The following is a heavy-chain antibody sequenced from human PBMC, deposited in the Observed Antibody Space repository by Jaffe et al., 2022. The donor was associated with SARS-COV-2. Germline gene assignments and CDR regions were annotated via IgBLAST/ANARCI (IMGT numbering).Heavy chain of an antibody. V-gene: IGHV1-8*01. J-gene: IGHJ6*03. D-gene: IGHD3-9*01. CDR2: MNPNTGNT. CDR1: GYTFSSYD. Sequence: QVQLVQSGAEVKKSGASVKVSCKASGYTFSSYDINWVRQATGQGLEWVGWMNPNTGNTIYAQKFQGRVTMTRNTSITTAYMELSSLTSEDTAVYYCARLIPHRLAHDYYYYMDVWGKGTTVSVSS. CDR3: ARLIPHRLAHDYYYYMDV.